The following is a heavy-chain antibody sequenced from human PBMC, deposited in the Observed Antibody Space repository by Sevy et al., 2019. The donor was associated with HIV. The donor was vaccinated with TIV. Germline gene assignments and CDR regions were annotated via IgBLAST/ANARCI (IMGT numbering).Heavy chain of an antibody. V-gene: IGHV1-18*01. CDR1: GYTFTSYG. D-gene: IGHD3-3*01. Sequence: ASVKVSCKASGYTFTSYGISWVRQAPGQGLEWMGWISAYNGNTNYAQKLQGRVTMTTETSTSTAYMELRSLRFDDTAVYDCARVADIFGVVIMDYWGQGTLVTVSS. CDR2: ISAYNGNT. CDR3: ARVADIFGVVIMDY. J-gene: IGHJ4*02.